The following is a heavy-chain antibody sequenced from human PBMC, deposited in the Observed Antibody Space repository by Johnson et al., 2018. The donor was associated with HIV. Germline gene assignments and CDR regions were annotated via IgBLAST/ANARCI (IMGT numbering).Heavy chain of an antibody. CDR1: GFTVTNAW. Sequence: VQLVESGGGVVRPGGSLRLSCGPSGFTVTNAWMNWVRQAPGKGLEWVSYISGSGNAIYYADSVRGRFTISRDNAKNSLYLQMNSLRAEDTAVYYCATTRWSDTDPFDIWGQGTMVTVSS. CDR3: ATTRWSDTDPFDI. CDR2: ISGSGNAI. D-gene: IGHD3-3*01. V-gene: IGHV3-48*04. J-gene: IGHJ3*02.